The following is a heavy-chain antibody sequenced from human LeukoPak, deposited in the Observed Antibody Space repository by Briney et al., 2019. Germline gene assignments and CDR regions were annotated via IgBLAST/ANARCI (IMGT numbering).Heavy chain of an antibody. V-gene: IGHV1-18*01. CDR1: GYTFTSYG. CDR3: ARVTAWGTCSSTSCYMFWPQPAHSAFEGGSPFDP. J-gene: IGHJ5*02. D-gene: IGHD2-2*02. Sequence: ASVKVSCKASGYTFTSYGISRVRQAPGQGLEWMGWISAYNGNTNYAQKLQGRVTMTTDTSTSTAYMELRSLRSDDTAVYYCARVTAWGTCSSTSCYMFWPQPAHSAFEGGSPFDPWGQGTLVTVSS. CDR2: ISAYNGNT.